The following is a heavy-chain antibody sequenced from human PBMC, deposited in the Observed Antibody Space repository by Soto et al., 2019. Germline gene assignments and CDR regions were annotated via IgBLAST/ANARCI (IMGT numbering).Heavy chain of an antibody. CDR1: GYTFTSYD. V-gene: IGHV1-8*01. D-gene: IGHD2-15*01. CDR3: ARTPSGVVGAPRINWFDP. CDR2: MNPNSGNI. Sequence: QVQLVQSGAEVKKPGASVKVSCKASGYTFTSYDINWVRQATGQGLEWMGWMNPNSGNIGYAQKFQGRVTMTRDTSISTAYMELSSLGSEDTAVYYCARTPSGVVGAPRINWFDPWGQGTLVTVSS. J-gene: IGHJ5*02.